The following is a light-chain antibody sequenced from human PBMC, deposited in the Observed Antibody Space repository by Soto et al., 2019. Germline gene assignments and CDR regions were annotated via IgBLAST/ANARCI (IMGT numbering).Light chain of an antibody. CDR2: EGT. V-gene: IGLV2-23*01. J-gene: IGLJ1*01. CDR1: SGDVGTYNL. CDR3: CSYAGSSTYV. Sequence: QSALTQPASVSGSPGQSITISCTGTSGDVGTYNLVSWYQQLPGKAPKLMLYEGTKRPSGISIRFSGSKSGNTASLTISGLQAEDEADYYCCSYAGSSTYVFGTGTKLT.